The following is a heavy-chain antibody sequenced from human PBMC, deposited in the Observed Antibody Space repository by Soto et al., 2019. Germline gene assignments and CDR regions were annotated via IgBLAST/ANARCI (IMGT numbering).Heavy chain of an antibody. CDR3: ASSRRGNYYDSSAPFDY. D-gene: IGHD3-22*01. V-gene: IGHV4-30-4*01. CDR1: GGSISSGDYY. CDR2: IYYTGST. J-gene: IGHJ4*02. Sequence: SETLSLTCTVSGGSISSGDYYWSWIRQPPGKGLEWIGYIYYTGSTYYNPSLKSRVSVSVDTSKDQFSLKLSSVTAADTAVYYCASSRRGNYYDSSAPFDYWGQGTLVTVSS.